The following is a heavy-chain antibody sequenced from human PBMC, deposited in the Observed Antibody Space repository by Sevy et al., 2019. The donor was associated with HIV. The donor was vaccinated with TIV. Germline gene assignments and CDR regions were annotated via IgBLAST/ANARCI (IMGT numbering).Heavy chain of an antibody. D-gene: IGHD3-3*01. V-gene: IGHV1-18*01. CDR1: GYTFTSYG. J-gene: IGHJ4*02. Sequence: ASVKVSCKASGYTFTSYGISWVRQAPGQGLEWMGWISAYNGNTNYAQKLQGRVTMTTDTSTSTAYMELRSLTSDDTAVYYCARGPDYDCWSGYYDYWGQGTLVTVSS. CDR3: ARGPDYDCWSGYYDY. CDR2: ISAYNGNT.